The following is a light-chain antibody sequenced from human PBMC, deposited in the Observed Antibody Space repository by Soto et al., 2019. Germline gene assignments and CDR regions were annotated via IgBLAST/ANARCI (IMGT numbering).Light chain of an antibody. CDR3: QQYSTYPIT. Sequence: DIQMTQSPSTLSGSVGDRVTITCRASQTISSWLAWYQQKPGKAPKLLIYKASTLKSGVPSRFTGSGSGTEFTLTISSLQSDDFATYYCQQYSTYPITFGQGTRLEIK. V-gene: IGKV1-5*03. CDR2: KAS. J-gene: IGKJ5*01. CDR1: QTISSW.